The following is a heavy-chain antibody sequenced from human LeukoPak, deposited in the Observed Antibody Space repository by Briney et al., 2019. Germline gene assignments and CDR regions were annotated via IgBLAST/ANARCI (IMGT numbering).Heavy chain of an antibody. D-gene: IGHD3-3*01. CDR2: ISGSGGST. CDR1: GFTFSSYA. CDR3: ARNHDFWSGHQLDY. J-gene: IGHJ4*02. Sequence: TGGSLRLSCAASGFTFSSYAMSWVRQAPGKGLEWVSAISGSGGSTYYADSVKGRFTISRDNSKNTLYLQMNSLRAEDTAVYYCARNHDFWSGHQLDYWGQGTLVTVSS. V-gene: IGHV3-23*01.